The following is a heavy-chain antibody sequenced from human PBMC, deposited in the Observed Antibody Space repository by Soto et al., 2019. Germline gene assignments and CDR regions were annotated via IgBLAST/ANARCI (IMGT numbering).Heavy chain of an antibody. J-gene: IGHJ4*02. CDR1: GFTVSTKY. V-gene: IGHV3-66*01. CDR2: IYSGGST. CDR3: ARDPWAADY. Sequence: EVQLVESGGGLVQPGGSLRLSCAASGFTVSTKYMSWVRQAPGKGLEWVSVIYSGGSTFYADSVRGRFTISRDNSKNTVNIQMNSLRAEDTDVYYCARDPWAADYWGQGTLVTVSS. D-gene: IGHD3-16*01.